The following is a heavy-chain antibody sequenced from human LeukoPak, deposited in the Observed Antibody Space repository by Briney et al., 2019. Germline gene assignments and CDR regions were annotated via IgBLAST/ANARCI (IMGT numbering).Heavy chain of an antibody. CDR1: GSTFSSYG. Sequence: PGGSLRLSCAASGSTFSSYGMHWVRQAPGKGLEWVAVISYDGSNKYYADSVKGRFTISRDNSKNTLYLQMNSLRAEDTAVYYCAKDRDYDILTAIDYWGQGTLVTVSS. D-gene: IGHD3-9*01. CDR3: AKDRDYDILTAIDY. J-gene: IGHJ4*02. V-gene: IGHV3-30*18. CDR2: ISYDGSNK.